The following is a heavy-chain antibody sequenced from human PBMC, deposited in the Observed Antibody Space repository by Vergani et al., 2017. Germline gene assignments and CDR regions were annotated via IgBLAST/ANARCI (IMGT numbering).Heavy chain of an antibody. V-gene: IGHV3-23*01. D-gene: IGHD3-16*01. CDR2: ISGSGGST. CDR1: GFTFNHYA. CDR3: ASLGY. J-gene: IGHJ4*02. Sequence: EVQLLESGGDLVQPGGSLRLSCAASGFTFNHYAMNWVRQAPGKGLEWVSGISGSGGSTYYAGSVKGRFTISRDNAKNSLYLQMNSLRAEDTAVYYCASLGYWGQGTLVTVSS.